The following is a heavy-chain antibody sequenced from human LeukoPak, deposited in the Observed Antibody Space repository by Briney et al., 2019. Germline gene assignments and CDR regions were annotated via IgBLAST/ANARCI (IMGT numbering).Heavy chain of an antibody. CDR1: GGTFSSYA. CDR2: IIPILGIA. D-gene: IGHD5-18*01. V-gene: IGHV1-69*04. CDR3: ARDKGYSYELDY. J-gene: IGHJ4*02. Sequence: ASVKGSCKASGGTFSSYAISWVRQAPGQGLEWMGRIIPILGIANYAQKFQGRVTITADKSTSTAYMELSSLRSEDTAVYYCARDKGYSYELDYWGQGTLVTVSS.